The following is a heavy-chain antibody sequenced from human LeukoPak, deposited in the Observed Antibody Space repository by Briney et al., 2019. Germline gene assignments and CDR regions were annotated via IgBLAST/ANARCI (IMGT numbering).Heavy chain of an antibody. CDR3: AKGSSWHRLDM. J-gene: IGHJ3*02. Sequence: GGSLRLSCAASGFTFSSYAMNCVRQAPGKGLEWVSAISGGGDSAHYADSVKGRFTISRDNSKNTLYLQMNSLRVEDTAVYYCAKGSSWHRLDMWGQGTMVTVSS. CDR2: ISGGGDSA. V-gene: IGHV3-23*01. CDR1: GFTFSSYA. D-gene: IGHD6-13*01.